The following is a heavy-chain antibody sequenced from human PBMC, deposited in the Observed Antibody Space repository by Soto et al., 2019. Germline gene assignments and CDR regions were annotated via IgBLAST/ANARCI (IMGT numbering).Heavy chain of an antibody. CDR2: INHSGST. CDR3: ARSRIVLMVYATRGYCDY. Sequence: SETLSLTCAVYGGSFSGYYWSWIRQPPGEGLEWIGEINHSGSTNYNPSLKSRVTISVDTSKNQFSLKLSSVTAADTAVYYCARSRIVLMVYATRGYCDYWGQGSLVTV. CDR1: GGSFSGYY. V-gene: IGHV4-34*01. J-gene: IGHJ4*02. D-gene: IGHD2-8*01.